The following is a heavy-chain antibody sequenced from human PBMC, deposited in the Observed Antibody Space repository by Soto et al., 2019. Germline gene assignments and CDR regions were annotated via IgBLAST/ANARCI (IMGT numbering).Heavy chain of an antibody. D-gene: IGHD4-17*01. CDR1: GFTFTAYG. Sequence: DVQLVESGGGLVQPGGSLRLSCAASGFTFTAYGMNWVRQAPGKGLEWVSYIINTGSTVHYADSVRGRFTISRDNAKNALYLQMNSLRAEATAVYYCTKDRSATMVTKRYMDVWGKGTTVTVSS. CDR3: TKDRSATMVTKRYMDV. V-gene: IGHV3-48*01. CDR2: IINTGSTV. J-gene: IGHJ6*03.